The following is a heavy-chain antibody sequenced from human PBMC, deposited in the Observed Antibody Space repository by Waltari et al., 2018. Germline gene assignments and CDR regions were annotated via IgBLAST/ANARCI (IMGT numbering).Heavy chain of an antibody. CDR2: IPYDGSNK. CDR3: AKLGIAVVDFQH. V-gene: IGHV3-30*18. D-gene: IGHD6-19*01. CDR1: GFTFSSYG. J-gene: IGHJ1*01. Sequence: QVQLVESGGGVVQPGRSLRLSCAASGFTFSSYGMHWVRQAPGKGLEWVAVIPYDGSNKYYAASVKGRFTISRDNSKNTLYLQMNSLRAEDTAVYYCAKLGIAVVDFQHWGQGTLVTVSS.